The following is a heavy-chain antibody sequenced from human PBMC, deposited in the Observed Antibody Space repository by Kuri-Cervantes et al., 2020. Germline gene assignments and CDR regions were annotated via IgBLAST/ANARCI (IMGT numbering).Heavy chain of an antibody. D-gene: IGHD2-8*01. CDR2: INRSGNT. CDR3: ARAYALKWYFDL. V-gene: IGHV4-34*01. CDR1: GGSLSGYY. Sequence: GSLRLSCAVYGGSLSGYYWSWLRQSPGKGLEWIGEINRSGNTNYNASLKSRATISIDTSNNQFSLMVTSVTAADTAIYYCARAYALKWYFDLWGRGTLVTVSS. J-gene: IGHJ2*01.